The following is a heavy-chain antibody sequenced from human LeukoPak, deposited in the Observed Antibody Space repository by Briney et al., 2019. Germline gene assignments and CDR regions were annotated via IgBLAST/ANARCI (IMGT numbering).Heavy chain of an antibody. CDR3: ARDGEGTSLSFFDY. J-gene: IGHJ4*02. V-gene: IGHV3-21*01. CDR2: ISSGSGYI. CDR1: GFTLSGYS. D-gene: IGHD3-10*01. Sequence: SGGSLRLSRAASGFTLSGYSLNWVRPAPGKGLEWVSSISSGSGYIYYADSVKGRFTISRDNAKTSLYLQMNSLRAEDTAVYYCARDGEGTSLSFFDYWGLGTLVTVSA.